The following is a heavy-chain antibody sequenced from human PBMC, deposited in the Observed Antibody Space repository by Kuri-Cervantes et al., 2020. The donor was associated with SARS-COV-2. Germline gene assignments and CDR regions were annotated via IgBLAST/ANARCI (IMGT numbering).Heavy chain of an antibody. Sequence: ASVKVSCKASGYTFTVYYIHWVRQAPGQGLEWMGWINPNSGGTRFAQKVQGRVSMTRDTSINTAYMELSSLRSDDTAVYYCARDFWPSGGYFDYWGQGTLVTVSS. V-gene: IGHV1-2*02. D-gene: IGHD3-10*01. CDR2: INPNSGGT. CDR1: GYTFTVYY. CDR3: ARDFWPSGGYFDY. J-gene: IGHJ4*02.